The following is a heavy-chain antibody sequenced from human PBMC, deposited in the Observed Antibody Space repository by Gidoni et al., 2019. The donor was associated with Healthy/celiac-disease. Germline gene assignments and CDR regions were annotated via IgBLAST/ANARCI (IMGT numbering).Heavy chain of an antibody. Sequence: EVQLVESGGGLVQPGGSLRLSCAASGFTVGSNYMSWVRQAPGKGLEWVSVIYSGGSTYYADSVKGRFTISRDNSKNTLYLQMNSLRAEDTAVYYCAREGGDSSGWYEVDYWGQGTLVTVSS. J-gene: IGHJ4*02. CDR2: IYSGGST. V-gene: IGHV3-66*01. CDR1: GFTVGSNY. D-gene: IGHD6-19*01. CDR3: AREGGDSSGWYEVDY.